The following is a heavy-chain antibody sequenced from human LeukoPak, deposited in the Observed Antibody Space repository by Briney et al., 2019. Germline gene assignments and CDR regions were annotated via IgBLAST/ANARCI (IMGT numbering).Heavy chain of an antibody. CDR1: VGSISSYY. CDR2: IYYSGST. CDR3: AREGYCSSTSCYSDY. J-gene: IGHJ4*02. V-gene: IGHV4-59*01. Sequence: SETLSLTCTVSVGSISSYYWSWIRQPPGKGLEWIGYIYYSGSTNYNPSLKSRVTISVDTSKNQFSLKLSSVTAADTAVYYCAREGYCSSTSCYSDYWGQGTLVTVSS. D-gene: IGHD2-2*02.